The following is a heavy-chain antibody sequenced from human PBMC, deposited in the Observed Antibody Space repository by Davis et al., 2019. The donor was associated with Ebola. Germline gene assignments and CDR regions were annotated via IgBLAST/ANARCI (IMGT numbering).Heavy chain of an antibody. J-gene: IGHJ6*02. CDR3: ASPPGYYGMDV. Sequence: SETLSLTCTVSGGSISSYYWSWIRQPPGKGLEWIGYIYYSGSTNYNPSLKSRVTISVDPSKNQFSLKLSSVTAADTAVYYCASPPGYYGMDVWGQGTTVTVSS. CDR2: IYYSGST. V-gene: IGHV4-59*12. CDR1: GGSISSYY.